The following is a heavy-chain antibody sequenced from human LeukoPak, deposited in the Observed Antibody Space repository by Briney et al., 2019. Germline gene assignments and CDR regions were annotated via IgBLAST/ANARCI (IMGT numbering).Heavy chain of an antibody. CDR1: GGSISSYY. Sequence: SETLSLTCTVSGGSISSYYWSWIRQPPGKGLEFIGYIYYSGSTNYNPSLKSRVTISVDTSKNQFSLKLSSVTAADTAVYYCARPSLDYGGIDAFDFWGQGILVTVSS. V-gene: IGHV4-59*08. CDR3: ARPSLDYGGIDAFDF. D-gene: IGHD4-23*01. J-gene: IGHJ3*01. CDR2: IYYSGST.